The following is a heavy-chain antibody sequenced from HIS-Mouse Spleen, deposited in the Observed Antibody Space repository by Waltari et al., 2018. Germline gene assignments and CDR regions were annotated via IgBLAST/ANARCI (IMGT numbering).Heavy chain of an antibody. CDR2: INSDGSST. V-gene: IGHV3-74*01. CDR3: ARDLELDAFDI. J-gene: IGHJ3*02. CDR1: GFTLSSYW. Sequence: EVQLVESGGGLVQPGGSLRLSCAAYGFTLSSYWMHWVRQAPGKGLVWVSRINSDGSSTSYADSVKGRFTISRDNAKNTLYLQMNSLRAEDTAVYYCARDLELDAFDIWGQGTMVTVSS. D-gene: IGHD1-1*01.